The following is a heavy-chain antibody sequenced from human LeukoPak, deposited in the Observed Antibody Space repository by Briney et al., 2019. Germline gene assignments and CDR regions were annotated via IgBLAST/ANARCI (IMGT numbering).Heavy chain of an antibody. D-gene: IGHD3-10*01. J-gene: IGHJ5*02. Sequence: GGSLRLSCAASGFSFNVYAMSWVRQAPGRGLEWISIISGSGDSIYYANSVKGRFTISRDNSKNTVYLQMNSLRAEDTAVYYCARASRYGLNWFDPWGQGTLVTVSS. CDR1: GFSFNVYA. V-gene: IGHV3-23*01. CDR2: ISGSGDSI. CDR3: ARASRYGLNWFDP.